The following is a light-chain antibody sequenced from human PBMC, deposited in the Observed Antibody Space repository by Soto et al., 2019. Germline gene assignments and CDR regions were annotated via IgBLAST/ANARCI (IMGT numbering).Light chain of an antibody. J-gene: IGKJ3*01. CDR1: QDITNY. V-gene: IGKV1-33*01. CDR3: QQYDNFPFT. Sequence: DIQMTQSPSSLSASVGDRVTITYQASQDITNYLNWYQQKPGKAPKLLIYDASNLETGVPSRFSGSGSGTGFTFTISSLQPEDTATYYCQQYDNFPFTFGPGTKVEIK. CDR2: DAS.